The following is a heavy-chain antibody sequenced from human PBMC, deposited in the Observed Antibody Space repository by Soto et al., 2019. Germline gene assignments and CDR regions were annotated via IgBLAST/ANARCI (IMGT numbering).Heavy chain of an antibody. CDR3: AKDVEALARVGGMDA. CDR1: GFTFSSYG. CDR2: ISYDGSNK. Sequence: XGSLRLSCAASGFTFSSYGMHWVRQAPGKGLEWVAVISYDGSNKYYADSVKGRFTISRDNSKNTLYLQMNSLRAEDTAVYYCAKDVEALARVGGMDAWGQGTTVTVSS. V-gene: IGHV3-30*18. D-gene: IGHD6-6*01. J-gene: IGHJ6*02.